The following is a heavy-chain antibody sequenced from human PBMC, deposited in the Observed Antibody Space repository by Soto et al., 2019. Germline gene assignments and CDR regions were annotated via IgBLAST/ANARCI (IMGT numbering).Heavy chain of an antibody. CDR1: GGSYSGFY. V-gene: IGHV4-34*02. J-gene: IGHJ1*01. Sequence: QVQVQQWGAGLLKPSETLSLTCAVSGGSYSGFYWSWIRQSPGKGLEWIGEVIRTVGSNYNPSLKSRVTIYLDTSKPQASLRLTSLTAEDTAIYYCARGNSGWYVQHWGQGTLVTVSS. CDR3: ARGNSGWYVQH. CDR2: VIRTVGS. D-gene: IGHD6-19*01.